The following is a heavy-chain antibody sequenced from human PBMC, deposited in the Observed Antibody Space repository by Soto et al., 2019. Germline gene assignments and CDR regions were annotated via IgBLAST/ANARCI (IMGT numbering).Heavy chain of an antibody. Sequence: QVQLVESGGGVVQPGRSLRLSCEASGFTFNNYGMHWVRQAPGKGLEWVAVIWFDGSNKNYADSVKGRFTISRDNSKNTWYLQMNSLRAGDKAGYYCAVGAGGALPGAGYWGQGTLVTVSS. CDR2: IWFDGSNK. J-gene: IGHJ4*02. V-gene: IGHV3-33*01. CDR3: AVGAGGALPGAGY. D-gene: IGHD3-16*01. CDR1: GFTFNNYG.